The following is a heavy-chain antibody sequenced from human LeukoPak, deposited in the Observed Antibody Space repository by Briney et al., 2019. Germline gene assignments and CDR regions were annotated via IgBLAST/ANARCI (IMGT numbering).Heavy chain of an antibody. CDR1: GLTISNNF. V-gene: IGHV3-66*01. D-gene: IGHD3-10*01. CDR3: ARDTDYYGSGRHGYFDH. Sequence: GGSLRLSCAASGLTISNNFMGWVRQAPGKWLEWVSLIYSGGTTYSADSVKGRFTISRDNSKNTLHLQMNSLRVEDTAVYYCARDTDYYGSGRHGYFDHWGQGTLVTVSS. CDR2: IYSGGTT. J-gene: IGHJ1*01.